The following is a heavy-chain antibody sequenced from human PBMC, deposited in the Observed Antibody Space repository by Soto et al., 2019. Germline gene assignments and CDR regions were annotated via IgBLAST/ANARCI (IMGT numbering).Heavy chain of an antibody. J-gene: IGHJ6*03. V-gene: IGHV3-23*01. CDR1: GFTFNNYA. CDR2: ITGSGDSA. CDR3: VKGRGNNYYYHMDV. Sequence: EVQLLESGGGLVQPGGSLRLSCAASGFTFNNYAISWVRQAPGTGLEWVSTITGSGDSAYYADSVKGRFIISRDNSKNTLYMQMHSLGAEDAAIYYFVKGRGNNYYYHMDVWGGGTTVTVSS. D-gene: IGHD1-26*01.